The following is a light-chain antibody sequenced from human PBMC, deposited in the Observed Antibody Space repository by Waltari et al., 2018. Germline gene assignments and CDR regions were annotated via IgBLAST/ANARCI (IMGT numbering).Light chain of an antibody. Sequence: QSALTQPRSVSGSPGQSVTISCSGTSSDIGAYMYVSWYQPHPGKAPSLIIYDIKKRPSGVPDRFSGSKSGNTASLTISGLQPDDGADYFCCSYAGNSMIFGGGTMLTVL. J-gene: IGLJ2*01. V-gene: IGLV2-11*01. CDR1: SSDIGAYMY. CDR3: CSYAGNSMI. CDR2: DIK.